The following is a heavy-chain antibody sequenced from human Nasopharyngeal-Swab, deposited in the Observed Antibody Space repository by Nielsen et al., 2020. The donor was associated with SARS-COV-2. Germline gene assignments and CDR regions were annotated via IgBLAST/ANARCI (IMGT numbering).Heavy chain of an antibody. J-gene: IGHJ6*02. V-gene: IGHV1-69*01. CDR2: IIPIFGTA. D-gene: IGHD5-12*01. CDR3: ARWGIVATGSYYYYGMDV. Sequence: WVRQAPGQGLEWVGGIIPIFGTANYAQKFQGRVTITADESTSTAYMELSSLRSEDTAVYYCARWGIVATGSYYYYGMDVWGQGTTVTVS.